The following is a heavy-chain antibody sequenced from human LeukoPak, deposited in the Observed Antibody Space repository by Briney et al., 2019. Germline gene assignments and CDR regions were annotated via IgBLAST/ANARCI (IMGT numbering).Heavy chain of an antibody. V-gene: IGHV5-51*07. Sequence: GESLKISCKGSGYSFTSYWIGWVHQMPGKGLEWMGIIYPGDSDTRYSPSFQGQVTISADKSISTAYLQWSSLKASDTAMYYCARHYYGSGSYAWFDPWGQGTLVTVSS. CDR1: GYSFTSYW. D-gene: IGHD3-10*01. CDR2: IYPGDSDT. J-gene: IGHJ5*02. CDR3: ARHYYGSGSYAWFDP.